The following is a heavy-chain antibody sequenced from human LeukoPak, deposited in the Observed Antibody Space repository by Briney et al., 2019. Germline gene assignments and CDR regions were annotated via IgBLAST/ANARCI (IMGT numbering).Heavy chain of an antibody. V-gene: IGHV3-30*04. CDR3: AKDGNWARFED. J-gene: IGHJ4*02. CDR1: GFTFSSYA. D-gene: IGHD7-27*01. Sequence: PGGSLRLSCAASGFTFSSYAMHWVRQAPGKGLEGVAVISYDGSNKYYADSVKGRFTISRDNSKNMVWLQINSPTAEDTATYYCAKDGNWARFEDWGQGTLVTVSS. CDR2: ISYDGSNK.